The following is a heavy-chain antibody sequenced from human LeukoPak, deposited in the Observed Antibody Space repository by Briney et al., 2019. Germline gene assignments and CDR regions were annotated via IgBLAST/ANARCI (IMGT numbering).Heavy chain of an antibody. J-gene: IGHJ6*03. CDR3: ARDPYSGSYGDSYYYYMDV. CDR2: ISSSSTYT. Sequence: GGSLRLSCAASGFTFSSYSMNWVRQAPGKGLEWVSSISSSSTYTFYADSVKGRFTISRDNAKNSLYLQMNSLRVEDTAVYYCARDPYSGSYGDSYYYYMDVWGKGTTVTISS. D-gene: IGHD1-26*01. V-gene: IGHV3-21*01. CDR1: GFTFSSYS.